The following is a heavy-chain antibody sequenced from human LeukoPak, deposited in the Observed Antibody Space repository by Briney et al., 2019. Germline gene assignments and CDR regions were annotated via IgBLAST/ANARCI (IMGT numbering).Heavy chain of an antibody. CDR3: ARQLGTGRWTFDS. J-gene: IGHJ4*02. CDR2: INHSGST. V-gene: IGHV4-34*01. CDR1: GGSFSGYY. Sequence: PSETLSLTCAVYGGSFSGYYWSWIRQPPGKGLEWIGEINHSGSTNYNPSLKSRVTISVDTSKNQFSLKLSSVTASDTALYYCARQLGTGRWTFDSWGQGTLVTVSS. D-gene: IGHD2-8*02.